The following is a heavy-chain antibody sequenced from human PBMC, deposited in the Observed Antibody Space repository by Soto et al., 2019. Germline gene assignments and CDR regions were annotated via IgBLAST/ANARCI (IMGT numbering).Heavy chain of an antibody. CDR1: GFTFSSYS. CDR2: ISSRSSYI. J-gene: IGHJ3*02. Sequence: EVQLVESGGGLVKPGGSLRLSCAASGFTFSSYSMNWVRQAPGKGLEWVSSISSRSSYIYYADSVKGRFTISRDNAXXSXXLQMNSLSAEDTAVYYCARVLGCSSTSCYHDAFDIWGQGTMVTVSS. V-gene: IGHV3-21*01. CDR3: ARVLGCSSTSCYHDAFDI. D-gene: IGHD2-2*01.